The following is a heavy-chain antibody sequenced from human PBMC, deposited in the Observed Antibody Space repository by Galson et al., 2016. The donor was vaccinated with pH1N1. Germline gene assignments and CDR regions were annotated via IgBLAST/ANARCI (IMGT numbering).Heavy chain of an antibody. CDR1: GFTFSSHG. CDR2: ITGGGRT. V-gene: IGHV3-23*01. Sequence: SLRLSCAASGFTFSSHGMSWVRQTPGRGLEWLSHITGGGRTYAADSVKGRFTISRDNSKNTVYLEMNSLRAEDTAVYFCAKDVAVAGTNYFDHWGQGTLVTIPS. D-gene: IGHD6-19*01. J-gene: IGHJ4*02. CDR3: AKDVAVAGTNYFDH.